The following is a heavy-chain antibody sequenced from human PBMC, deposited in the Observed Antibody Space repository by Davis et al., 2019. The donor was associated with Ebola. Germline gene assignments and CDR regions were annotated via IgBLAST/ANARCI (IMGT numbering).Heavy chain of an antibody. CDR2: ISGSGGST. CDR3: AKAPKNQEGYCSSTSCPPDYYGMDV. D-gene: IGHD2-2*01. V-gene: IGHV3-23*01. J-gene: IGHJ6*02. Sequence: PGGSLRLSCAASGFTFSSYAMSWVRQAPGKGLEWVSAISGSGGSTYYADSVKGRFTISRDNSKNTLYLQMNSLRAEDTAVYYCAKAPKNQEGYCSSTSCPPDYYGMDVWGQGTTVTVSS. CDR1: GFTFSSYA.